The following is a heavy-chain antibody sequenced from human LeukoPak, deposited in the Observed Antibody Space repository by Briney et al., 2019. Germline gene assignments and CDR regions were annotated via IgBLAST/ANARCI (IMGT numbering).Heavy chain of an antibody. D-gene: IGHD6-25*01. J-gene: IGHJ4*02. CDR3: ARRGRNSSGWQDYL. CDR2: IYHTGST. CDR1: GGSISSYY. Sequence: PSETLSLTCTVSGGSISSYYWSWIRQPPGKGLEWIANIYHTGSTNYNPSLSSRDTISIDTAKNQFSLKLTSVTAADTAVYYCARRGRNSSGWQDYLWGQGTLVTVSS. V-gene: IGHV4-59*01.